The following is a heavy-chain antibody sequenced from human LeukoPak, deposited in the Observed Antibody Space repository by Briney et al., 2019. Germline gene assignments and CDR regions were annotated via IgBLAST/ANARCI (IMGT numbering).Heavy chain of an antibody. CDR3: ARGYYDTRGSAFDI. CDR2: INPSGGGT. V-gene: IGHV1-46*01. Sequence: GASVKVSCKASGYIFSSYYMHWVRQAPGQGLEWMGIINPSGGGTSYAQKFQGRVTMTGDTSTSTVYMDLSSLRSEGTAMYYCARGYYDTRGSAFDIWGQGTMVTVSS. J-gene: IGHJ3*02. CDR1: GYIFSSYY. D-gene: IGHD3-22*01.